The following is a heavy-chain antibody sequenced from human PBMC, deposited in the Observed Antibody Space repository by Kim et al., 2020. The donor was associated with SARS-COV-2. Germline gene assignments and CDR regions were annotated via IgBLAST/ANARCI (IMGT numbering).Heavy chain of an antibody. D-gene: IGHD6-13*01. V-gene: IGHV3-21*01. J-gene: IGHJ4*02. Sequence: YGDSVKGRFTTSSDNAKNSLYLQMNSLRAEDTAVYYCAREDAARLGYSDYWGPGTLVTVSS. CDR3: AREDAARLGYSDY.